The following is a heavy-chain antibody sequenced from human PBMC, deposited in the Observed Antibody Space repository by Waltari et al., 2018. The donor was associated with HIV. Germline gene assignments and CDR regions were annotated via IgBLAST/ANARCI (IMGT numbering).Heavy chain of an antibody. Sequence: EVQLLESGGGLVQPGGSLRLSCAASGLTFRNYAMSRVRQAPGKGLEWVSAISGSGGTTYDADSVKGRFTISRDNSKNTLYLQMNSLRAGDTAVYYCAKEEYSSGWFGVSFQHWGQGTLVTVSS. J-gene: IGHJ1*01. V-gene: IGHV3-23*01. CDR2: ISGSGGTT. D-gene: IGHD6-19*01. CDR1: GLTFRNYA. CDR3: AKEEYSSGWFGVSFQH.